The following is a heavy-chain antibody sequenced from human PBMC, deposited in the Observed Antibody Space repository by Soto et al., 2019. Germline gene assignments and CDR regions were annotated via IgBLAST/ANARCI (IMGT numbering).Heavy chain of an antibody. CDR1: GFTFSSYG. CDR3: ARDSGEYCSSTSCYLSYYYGMDV. CDR2: IWYDGSNK. V-gene: IGHV3-33*01. J-gene: IGHJ6*02. Sequence: QVQLVESGGGVVQPGRSLRLSCAASGFTFSSYGMHWVRQAPGKGLEWVAVIWYDGSNKYYADSVKGRFTISRDNSKNTLYLQMNSLRAEDTAVYYCARDSGEYCSSTSCYLSYYYGMDVWGQGTTVTVSS. D-gene: IGHD2-2*01.